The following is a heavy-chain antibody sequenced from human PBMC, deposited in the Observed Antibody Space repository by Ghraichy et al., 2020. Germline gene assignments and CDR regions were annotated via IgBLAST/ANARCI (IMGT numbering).Heavy chain of an antibody. D-gene: IGHD2-15*01. CDR1: GGSLNNYA. J-gene: IGHJ3*01. CDR2: IIPTIGAP. CDR3: ARRLVLASTQLHDAFDL. Sequence: SVNVSCKASGGSLNNYAINWLRQAPGQGPEWLGRIIPTIGAPSFGPNFQDRLTITADMSTGTVYMDLRSLRSEDTAIYYCARRLVLASTQLHDAFDLWGQGTLVTVSS. V-gene: IGHV1-69*06.